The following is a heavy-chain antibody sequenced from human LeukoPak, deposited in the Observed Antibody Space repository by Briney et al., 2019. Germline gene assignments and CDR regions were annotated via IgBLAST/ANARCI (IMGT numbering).Heavy chain of an antibody. Sequence: PGGSLRVSCAASGFTFNNYGMSWVRQAPGKGLEWVSGISGSGGSTYYADSVKGRFTISRDNSKNTLYLQMNSLRAEDTAVYYCARDLGAPWGQGTLVTVSS. CDR3: ARDLGAP. CDR2: ISGSGGST. V-gene: IGHV3-23*01. CDR1: GFTFNNYG. J-gene: IGHJ5*02. D-gene: IGHD4/OR15-4a*01.